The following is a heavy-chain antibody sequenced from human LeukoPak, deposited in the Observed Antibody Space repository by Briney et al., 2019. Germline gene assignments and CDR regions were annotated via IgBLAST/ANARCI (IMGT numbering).Heavy chain of an antibody. CDR2: IYYSGST. V-gene: IGHV4-30-4*08. CDR1: GGSISSGDYY. D-gene: IGHD3-3*01. J-gene: IGHJ6*03. Sequence: SETLSLTCTVSGGSISSGDYYWRWIRQPPGKGLEWIGYIYYSGSTYYNPSLKSRVTISVDTSKNQFSLKLSSVTAADTAVYYCARVMTYYDFWSGYYVDYYYYYMDVWGKGTTVTVSS. CDR3: ARVMTYYDFWSGYYVDYYYYYMDV.